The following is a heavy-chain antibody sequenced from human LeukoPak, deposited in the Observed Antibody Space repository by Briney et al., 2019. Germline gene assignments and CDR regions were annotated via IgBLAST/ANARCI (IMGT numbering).Heavy chain of an antibody. CDR2: IYYSGST. D-gene: IGHD6-13*01. Sequence: MSSETLSLTCTVSGGSISSYYWSWIRRPPGKGLEWIGYIYYSGSTNYNPSLKSRVTISVDTSKNQFSLKLSSVTAADTAVYYCARRVRAAAGLGEFDYWGQGTLVTVSS. CDR1: GGSISSYY. CDR3: ARRVRAAAGLGEFDY. J-gene: IGHJ4*02. V-gene: IGHV4-59*08.